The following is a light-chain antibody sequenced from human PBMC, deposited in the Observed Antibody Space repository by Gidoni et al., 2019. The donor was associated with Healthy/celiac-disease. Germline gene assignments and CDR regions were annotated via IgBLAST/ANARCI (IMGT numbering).Light chain of an antibody. CDR1: QSVSSSY. J-gene: IGKJ4*01. CDR3: QQYGSSPRT. V-gene: IGKV3-20*01. CDR2: AAS. Sequence: IVLTQAPGTLSLSPGERATLSCRASQSVSSSYLAWYQQKPGQAPRLLIYAASTRATGIPDRFSGSGSGTDFTLTVSRLEPEDFAVYYCQQYGSSPRTFGGGTKVEIK.